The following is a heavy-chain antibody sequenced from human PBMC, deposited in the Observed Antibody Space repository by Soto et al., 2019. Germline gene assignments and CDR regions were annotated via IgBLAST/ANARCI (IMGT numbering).Heavy chain of an antibody. V-gene: IGHV3-23*01. CDR2: ISGGGGGK. CDR1: GFTFDNFA. J-gene: IGHJ4*02. Sequence: EVRLLESGGGLEQPGGSLRLSCTTSGFTFDNFAMSWVRQAPGRGLEWVSAISGGGGGKYYADSVKGRFIISRDNSKNTGYLQLNGLRTEDTAVYYCAKDVHYDSSGGLDYWGQGTMVTVSS. CDR3: AKDVHYDSSGGLDY. D-gene: IGHD3-22*01.